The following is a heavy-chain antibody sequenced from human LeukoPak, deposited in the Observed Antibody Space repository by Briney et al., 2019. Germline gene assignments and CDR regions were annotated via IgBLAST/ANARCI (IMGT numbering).Heavy chain of an antibody. CDR1: GGSISSGGYY. J-gene: IGHJ4*02. Sequence: SQALSLTCTVSGGSISSGGYYWSWIRQHPGKGLEWIGYIYYSGSTYYNPSLKGRVTISVDTSKNQFSLKLSSVTAADTAVYYCARSSPDYYDSSGDYFDYWGQGTLVTVSS. V-gene: IGHV4-31*03. CDR2: IYYSGST. D-gene: IGHD3-22*01. CDR3: ARSSPDYYDSSGDYFDY.